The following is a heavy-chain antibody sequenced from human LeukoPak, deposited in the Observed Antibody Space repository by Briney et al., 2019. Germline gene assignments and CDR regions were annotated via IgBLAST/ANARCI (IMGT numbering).Heavy chain of an antibody. D-gene: IGHD6-19*01. CDR3: ARRGIAVADC. J-gene: IGHJ4*02. CDR1: GGSLNGYY. CDR2: INHRGST. V-gene: IGHV4-34*01. Sequence: PETLSLTCAVYGGSLNGYYCSWIRPPPGKGLEWIGEINHRGSTNYNPSLESRVIISVDTSKNQFSLKLSAVTAADTAVYYCARRGIAVADCWGQGTLVTASS.